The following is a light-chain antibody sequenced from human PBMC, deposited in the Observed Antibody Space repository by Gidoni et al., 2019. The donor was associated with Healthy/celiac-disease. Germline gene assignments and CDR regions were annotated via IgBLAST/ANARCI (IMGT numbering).Light chain of an antibody. Sequence: QSALTQPASVSGSPGQSITISCTGTSSDVGDYNYVSWYQQHPSKAPKLMIYDVSNRPSGVSNRFSGSKSGNTASLTISGLQAEDEADYYCSSYTSSSTPVVFGGGTKLTVL. J-gene: IGLJ2*01. CDR1: SSDVGDYNY. V-gene: IGLV2-14*01. CDR2: DVS. CDR3: SSYTSSSTPVV.